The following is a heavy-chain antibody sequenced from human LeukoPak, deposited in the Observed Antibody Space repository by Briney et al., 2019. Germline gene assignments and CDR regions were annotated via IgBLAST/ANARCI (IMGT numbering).Heavy chain of an antibody. D-gene: IGHD4-17*01. Sequence: GGSLRLSCAASGFTVSSNYMSWVHQAPGKGLEWVSAIFSGDSTYYADSVKGRFTISRDDSKNTLYLQMNSLTIEDTAVYYCVRTTDSWGRGTLVTVSS. CDR1: GFTVSSNY. V-gene: IGHV3-66*02. CDR3: VRTTDS. CDR2: IFSGDST. J-gene: IGHJ4*02.